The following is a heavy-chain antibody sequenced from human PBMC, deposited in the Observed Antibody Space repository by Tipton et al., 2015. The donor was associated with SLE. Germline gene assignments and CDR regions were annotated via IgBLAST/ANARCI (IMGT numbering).Heavy chain of an antibody. V-gene: IGHV3-7*01. J-gene: IGHJ4*02. CDR2: IKQDGSEK. D-gene: IGHD3-10*01. CDR3: ARAPSTMIRGVIPTFDY. Sequence: SLRLSCAASGFTISSSWMNWVRQAPGKGLEWVANIKQDGSEKYYVDSVKGRFTISRDNAKNSLYLQMNSLRAEDTAVYYCARAPSTMIRGVIPTFDYWGQGTLVTVSS. CDR1: GFTISSSW.